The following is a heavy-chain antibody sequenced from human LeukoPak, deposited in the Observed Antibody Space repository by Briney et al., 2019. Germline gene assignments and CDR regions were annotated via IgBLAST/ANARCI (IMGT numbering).Heavy chain of an antibody. CDR1: GYTFTSYA. D-gene: IGHD5-18*01. J-gene: IGHJ4*02. V-gene: IGHV1-3*01. CDR2: INAGNGNT. Sequence: GASVKVSCTASGYTFTSYAMHWVRQAPGQRLEWMGWINAGNGNTKYSQKFQGRVTITRDTSASTAYMELSSLRSEDTAVYYCARSPVDTAEEGYFDYGGQGTLVTVSS. CDR3: ARSPVDTAEEGYFDY.